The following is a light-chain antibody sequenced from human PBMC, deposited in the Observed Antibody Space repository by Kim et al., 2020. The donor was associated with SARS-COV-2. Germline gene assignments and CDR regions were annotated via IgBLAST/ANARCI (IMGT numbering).Light chain of an antibody. J-gene: IGKJ2*03. Sequence: DIQMTQSASSLSASVGDRVTITCRASQSISSYLNWYQQKPGKAPKVLIYAASSLQSGVPSRFSGSGSGTDFTLTISSLQPEDFATYYCQQGYSTPYSFGQGTKLEI. CDR2: AAS. V-gene: IGKV1-39*01. CDR1: QSISSY. CDR3: QQGYSTPYS.